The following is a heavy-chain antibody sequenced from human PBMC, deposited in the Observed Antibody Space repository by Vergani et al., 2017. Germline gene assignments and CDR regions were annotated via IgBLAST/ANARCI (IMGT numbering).Heavy chain of an antibody. J-gene: IGHJ4*02. D-gene: IGHD3-22*01. V-gene: IGHV1-2*02. CDR1: GYTFTGYY. Sequence: QVQLVQSGAEVKKPGASVKVSCKASGYTFTGYYMHWVRQAPGQGLEWMGWINPNSGGTNYAQKFQGRVTMTRETSISTAYMELSRLRSDDTAVYYCARVRYYDSSGYYGKHFDYWGQGTLVTVSS. CDR2: INPNSGGT. CDR3: ARVRYYDSSGYYGKHFDY.